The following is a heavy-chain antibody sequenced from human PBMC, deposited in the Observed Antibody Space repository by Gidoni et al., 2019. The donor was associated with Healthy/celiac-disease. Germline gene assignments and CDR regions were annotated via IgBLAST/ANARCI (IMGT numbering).Heavy chain of an antibody. Sequence: GVQPGRSLRLSCAASGFTFSSYGMHWVRQAPGKGLEWVAVISYDGSNKYYADSVKGRFTISRDNSKNPLYLQMNSLRAEDTAVYYCGGGGALDYWGQGTLVTVSS. J-gene: IGHJ4*02. CDR1: GFTFSSYG. CDR2: ISYDGSNK. CDR3: GGGGALDY. D-gene: IGHD3-16*01. V-gene: IGHV3-30*03.